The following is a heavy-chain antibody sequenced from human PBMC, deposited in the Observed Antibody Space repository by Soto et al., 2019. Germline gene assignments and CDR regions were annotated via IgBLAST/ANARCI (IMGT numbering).Heavy chain of an antibody. D-gene: IGHD6-19*01. Sequence: GGSLRLSCAASGFTFSNYWMSWVRQAPGKGLEWVANIKEDGSADYYVDSVKGRFTNSRDNAKNSLYLQMNSLRVDDTGVYYCVRDPSSGYDYWGQGTRVTVSS. CDR2: IKEDGSAD. CDR3: VRDPSSGYDY. V-gene: IGHV3-7*01. CDR1: GFTFSNYW. J-gene: IGHJ4*02.